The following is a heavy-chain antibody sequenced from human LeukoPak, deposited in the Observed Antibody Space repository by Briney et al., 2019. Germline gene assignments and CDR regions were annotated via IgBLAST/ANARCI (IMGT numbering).Heavy chain of an antibody. V-gene: IGHV1-24*01. CDR3: AKDGDLVAATPFDY. D-gene: IGHD2-15*01. CDR1: GYTLTELS. J-gene: IGHJ4*02. CDR2: FDPEDGET. Sequence: ASVKVSCKVSGYTLTELSMHWVRQAPGKGLEWMGGFDPEDGETIYAQKFQGRVTMTEDTSTDTAYMELSSLRAEDTAVYYCAKDGDLVAATPFDYWGQGTLVTVSS.